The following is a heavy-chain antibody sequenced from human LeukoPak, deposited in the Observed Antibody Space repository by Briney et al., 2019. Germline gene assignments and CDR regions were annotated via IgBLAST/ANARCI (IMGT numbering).Heavy chain of an antibody. CDR1: GGPIISHY. D-gene: IGHD1-1*01. V-gene: IGHV4-59*11. Sequence: SETLSLTCSVSGGPIISHYWSWIRQPPGKGLEWLGYISNSGSTDYNPSLRSRVTISINTSKNQFSLKLSSVTAADSAVYYRVRDALEGYYSYYYMDVWSRGTTVTVSS. CDR3: VRDALEGYYSYYYMDV. CDR2: ISNSGST. J-gene: IGHJ6*03.